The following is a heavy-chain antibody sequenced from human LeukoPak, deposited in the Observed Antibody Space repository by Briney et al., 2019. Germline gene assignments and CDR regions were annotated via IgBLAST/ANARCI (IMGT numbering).Heavy chain of an antibody. CDR2: IIPIFGTA. V-gene: IGHV1-69*06. CDR1: GGTFSSYA. J-gene: IGHJ4*02. D-gene: IGHD5-24*01. Sequence: SVKVSCKASGGTFSSYAISWVRQAPGQGLEWMGGIIPIFGTANYAQKFQGRVTITADKSTSTVYMELSSLRSEDTAVYYCARDGGMATIGSDYWGQGTLVTVSS. CDR3: ARDGGMATIGSDY.